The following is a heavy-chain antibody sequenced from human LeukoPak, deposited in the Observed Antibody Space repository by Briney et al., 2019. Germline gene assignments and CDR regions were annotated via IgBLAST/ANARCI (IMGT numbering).Heavy chain of an antibody. CDR2: IYYSGST. V-gene: IGHV4-39*01. J-gene: IGHJ6*02. CDR3: ARQPAYYYGMDV. CDR1: GGSFSGYY. Sequence: SETLSLTCAVYGGSFSGYYWGWIRQPPGKGLEWIGSIYYSGSTYYNPSLKSRVTISVDTSKNQFSLKLSSVTAADTAVYYCARQPAYYYGMDVWGQGTTVTVSS.